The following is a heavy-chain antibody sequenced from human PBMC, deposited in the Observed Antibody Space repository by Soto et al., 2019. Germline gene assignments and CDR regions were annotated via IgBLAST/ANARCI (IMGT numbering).Heavy chain of an antibody. CDR3: ARDHCGDCYYFDY. V-gene: IGHV4-31*03. CDR2: IYYSGST. J-gene: IGHJ4*02. Sequence: SETLSLTCTVSGGSISSGGYYWSWIRQHPGKGLEWIGYIYYSGSTYYNPSLKSRVTISVDTSKNQFSLKLSSVTAADMAVYYCARDHCGDCYYFDYWGQGTLVTVSS. D-gene: IGHD2-21*02. CDR1: GGSISSGGYY.